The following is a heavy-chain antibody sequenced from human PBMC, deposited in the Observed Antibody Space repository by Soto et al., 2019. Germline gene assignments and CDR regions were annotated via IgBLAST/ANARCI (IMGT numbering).Heavy chain of an antibody. CDR1: GFTFGTYA. CDR2: ISGSGRTT. V-gene: IGHV3-23*01. J-gene: IGHJ6*03. CDR3: AKFRGPSYSYYYMDV. D-gene: IGHD3-16*01. Sequence: EVQLLESGGGLVQPGGSLRLSCAASGFTFGTYAMKWLRQAPGRGLECVSFISGSGRTTYYAESVKGRFTVSRDNSKSTMYLQMNSLRADDTALYYCAKFRGPSYSYYYMDVWGKGTTVTVSS.